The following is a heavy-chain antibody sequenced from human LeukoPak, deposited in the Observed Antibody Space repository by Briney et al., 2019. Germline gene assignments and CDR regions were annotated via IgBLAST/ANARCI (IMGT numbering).Heavy chain of an antibody. Sequence: ASVKVSCKASGYTFTGYYMHWVRQAPGQGLEWMGRINPNSGGTNYAQKFQGRVTMTRDTSISTAYMELSRLRSDDTAVYCCARWDTAMVRFDYWGQGTLVTVSS. V-gene: IGHV1-2*06. CDR3: ARWDTAMVRFDY. CDR1: GYTFTGYY. J-gene: IGHJ4*02. D-gene: IGHD5-18*01. CDR2: INPNSGGT.